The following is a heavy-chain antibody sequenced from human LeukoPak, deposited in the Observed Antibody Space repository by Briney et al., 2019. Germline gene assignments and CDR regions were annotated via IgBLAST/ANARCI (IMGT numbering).Heavy chain of an antibody. CDR3: AREGDGYNDAFDI. V-gene: IGHV3-74*01. CDR1: GFTFSSYG. J-gene: IGHJ3*02. Sequence: PGGSLRLSCAASGFTFSSYGMHWVRQAPGKGLVWVSRINNDGSSTNYADSVKGRFTISRDNAKNTLYLQMHSLRAEDTAVYYCAREGDGYNDAFDIWGQGTMVTVSS. D-gene: IGHD5-24*01. CDR2: INNDGSST.